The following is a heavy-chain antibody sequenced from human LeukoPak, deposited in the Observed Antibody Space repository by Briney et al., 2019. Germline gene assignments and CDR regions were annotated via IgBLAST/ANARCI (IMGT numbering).Heavy chain of an antibody. CDR1: GGSISSYY. CDR3: ARDPDCSSTTCYGSSWFDP. J-gene: IGHJ5*02. CDR2: IHSSGST. D-gene: IGHD2-2*01. Sequence: SETLSLTCTVYGGSISSYYWSWIRQPGGKGLEWIGRIHSSGSTNYNPSLKSRVTMSADTSKNQFSLKLSSVTAADTAVYYCARDPDCSSTTCYGSSWFDPWGQGTLVTVSS. V-gene: IGHV4-4*07.